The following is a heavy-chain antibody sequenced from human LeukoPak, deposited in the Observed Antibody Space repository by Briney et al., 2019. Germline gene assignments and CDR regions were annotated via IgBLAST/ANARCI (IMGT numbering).Heavy chain of an antibody. J-gene: IGHJ3*02. CDR3: ARENTYTGGRAFDI. D-gene: IGHD2-2*02. Sequence: GGSLRLSCAASGFTLSSYDMHWVRQATGKGLEWVSGIGTAGDTDYPGSVKGRFTISRENAKNSLYLQMNSLRAGDTAVYYCARENTYTGGRAFDIWGQGTMVTVSS. CDR1: GFTLSSYD. V-gene: IGHV3-13*01. CDR2: IGTAGDT.